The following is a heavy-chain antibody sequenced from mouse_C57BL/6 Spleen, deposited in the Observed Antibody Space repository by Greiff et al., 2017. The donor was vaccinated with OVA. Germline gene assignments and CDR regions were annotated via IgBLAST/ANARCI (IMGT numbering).Heavy chain of an antibody. CDR2: INPSTGGT. Sequence: VQLKESGPELVKPGASVKISCKASGYSFTGYYMNWVKQSPEKSLEWIGEINPSTGGTTYNQKFKAKATLTVDKSSSTAYMQLKSLTSEDSAVYYCARLEATVVASYYFDYWGQGTTLTVSS. V-gene: IGHV1-42*01. J-gene: IGHJ2*01. CDR1: GYSFTGYY. CDR3: ARLEATVVASYYFDY. D-gene: IGHD1-1*01.